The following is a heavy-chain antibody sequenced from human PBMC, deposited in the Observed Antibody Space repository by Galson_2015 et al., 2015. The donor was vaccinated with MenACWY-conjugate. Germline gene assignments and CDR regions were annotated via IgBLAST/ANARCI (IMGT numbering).Heavy chain of an antibody. Sequence: SETLSLTCTVSGGSISSYYWSWIRQPPGKGLEWIGYIYYSGSTNYIPSLKSRVTISVDTSKNQFSLKLSSATAADTAVYYCARGTVVVVAARVSYYYYGMDVWGQGTTVTVSS. J-gene: IGHJ6*02. D-gene: IGHD2-15*01. CDR2: IYYSGST. CDR3: ARGTVVVVAARVSYYYYGMDV. V-gene: IGHV4-59*08. CDR1: GGSISSYY.